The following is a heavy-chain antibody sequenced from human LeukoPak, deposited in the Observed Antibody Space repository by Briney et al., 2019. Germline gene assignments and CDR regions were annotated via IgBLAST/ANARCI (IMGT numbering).Heavy chain of an antibody. D-gene: IGHD3-10*01. CDR1: GGSISSHY. CDR3: ARDLGFGELFLDY. J-gene: IGHJ4*02. CDR2: IYYSGST. V-gene: IGHV4-59*11. Sequence: SETLSLTCTVSGGSISSHYWSWIRQPPGKGLEWIGYIYYSGSTNYNPSLKSRVTISVDTSKNQFSLKLSSVTAADTAVYYCARDLGFGELFLDYWGQGTLVTVSS.